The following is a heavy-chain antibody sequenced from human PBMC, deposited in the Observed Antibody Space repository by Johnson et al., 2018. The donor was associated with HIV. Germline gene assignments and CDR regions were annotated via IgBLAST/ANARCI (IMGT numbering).Heavy chain of an antibody. D-gene: IGHD6-13*01. CDR2: INWNGGST. J-gene: IGHJ3*02. Sequence: VQLVESGGGVVQPGRSLRLSCAASGFTVSSNYMSWVRQAPGKGLEWVSGINWNGGSTGYADSVKGRFTISRDNAKNSLYLQMNSLRAEDTALYYCARDSSSWYEGAFDIWGQGTMVTVSS. V-gene: IGHV3-20*04. CDR1: GFTVSSNY. CDR3: ARDSSSWYEGAFDI.